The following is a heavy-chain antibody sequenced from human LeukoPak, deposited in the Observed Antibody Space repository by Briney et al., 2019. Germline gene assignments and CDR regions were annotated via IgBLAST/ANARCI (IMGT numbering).Heavy chain of an antibody. J-gene: IGHJ4*02. CDR1: GFTFSNHK. Sequence: GGSLRLSCAVSGFTFSNHKMNWVRQAPGKGLEWVSSISSSSSDIYYADSVKGRFTISRDNAKNSLYLQMNSLRAEDTAVYYCARDPGYSSSSVDYWGQGTLVTVSS. CDR3: ARDPGYSSSSVDY. V-gene: IGHV3-21*01. D-gene: IGHD6-13*01. CDR2: ISSSSSDI.